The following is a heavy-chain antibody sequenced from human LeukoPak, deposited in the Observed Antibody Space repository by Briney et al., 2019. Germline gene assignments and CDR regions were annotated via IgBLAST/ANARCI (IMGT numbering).Heavy chain of an antibody. J-gene: IGHJ4*02. CDR2: INHSGST. CDR3: ARGGRRWLQPRGSIYYFDY. CDR1: GGSFSGYY. D-gene: IGHD5-24*01. V-gene: IGHV4-34*01. Sequence: SETLSLTCAVYGGSFSGYYWSWIRQPPGKGLEWIGEINHSGSTNYNPSLKSRVTISVDTSKNQFSLKLSSVTAADTAVYYCARGGRRWLQPRGSIYYFDYWGQGTLVTVSS.